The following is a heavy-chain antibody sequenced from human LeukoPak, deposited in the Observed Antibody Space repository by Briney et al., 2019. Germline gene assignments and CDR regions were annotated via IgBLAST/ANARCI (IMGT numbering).Heavy chain of an antibody. V-gene: IGHV3-30*04. J-gene: IGHJ4*02. CDR1: GFTFSSYA. Sequence: PGGSLRLSCAASGFTFSSYAMHWVRQAPGKGLEWVAVISYDGSNKYYADSVKGRFTISRDNAKNSLYLQMNSLRAEDTAVYYCARAMGATFRAAGFDYWGQGTLVTVSS. CDR3: ARAMGATFRAAGFDY. D-gene: IGHD1-26*01. CDR2: ISYDGSNK.